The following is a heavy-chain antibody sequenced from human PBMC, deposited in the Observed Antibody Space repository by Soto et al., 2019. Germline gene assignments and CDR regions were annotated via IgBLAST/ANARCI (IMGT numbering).Heavy chain of an antibody. J-gene: IGHJ4*02. V-gene: IGHV3-33*01. D-gene: IGHD6-19*01. CDR2: IYYDGTKK. CDR3: ARDASRIAVAGSHY. CDR1: GFTFSNYA. Sequence: QVQLVESGGGLVQPGRSLRLSCAASGFTFSNYAMHWVRQAPGNGLDWVAVIYYDGTKKYYADSAKGRFTISRDNSNNTLDLQMNSLRAEDTAVYYCARDASRIAVAGSHYWGQGTLVTVTS.